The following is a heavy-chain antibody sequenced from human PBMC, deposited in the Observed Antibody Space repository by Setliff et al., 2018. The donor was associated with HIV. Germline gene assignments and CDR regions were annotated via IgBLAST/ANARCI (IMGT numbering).Heavy chain of an antibody. J-gene: IGHJ4*02. Sequence: SETLSLTCAVYGGSFSGYYWSWIRQPPGKGLEWIGQINHSGSTRYNPSLKSRVTISVDTSKNQFSLKLSSVTAADTAVYYCARGGGYDRSGYYPFDYWGQGTPVTVSS. CDR3: ARGGGYDRSGYYPFDY. V-gene: IGHV4-34*01. CDR2: INHSGST. D-gene: IGHD3-22*01. CDR1: GGSFSGYY.